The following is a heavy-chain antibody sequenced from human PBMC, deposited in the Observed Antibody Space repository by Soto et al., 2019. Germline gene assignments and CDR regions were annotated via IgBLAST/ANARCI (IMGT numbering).Heavy chain of an antibody. D-gene: IGHD4-17*01. Sequence: SLRLSCAASGITLGDYWIHWVRQAPGKGLVWVARIASGGGGTSYADFVEGRFTISRDNAKNTVFLQMNSLRAEDTAVYYCATVFDLWGQGSLVTVSS. CDR2: IASGGGGT. V-gene: IGHV3-74*01. CDR3: ATVFDL. J-gene: IGHJ4*02. CDR1: GITLGDYW.